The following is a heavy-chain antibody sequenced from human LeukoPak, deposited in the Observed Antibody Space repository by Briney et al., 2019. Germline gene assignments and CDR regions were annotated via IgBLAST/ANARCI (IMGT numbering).Heavy chain of an antibody. CDR2: ISYDGSNK. CDR3: ARRSPFHSP. V-gene: IGHV3-30*01. D-gene: IGHD1-26*01. CDR1: GFTFSNAW. J-gene: IGHJ5*02. Sequence: GGSLRLSCAASGFTFSNAWMSWVRQAPGKGLEWVAVISYDGSNKYYADSVKGRFTISRDNSKNTLYLQMNSLRAEDTAVYYCARRSPFHSPWGQGTLVTVSS.